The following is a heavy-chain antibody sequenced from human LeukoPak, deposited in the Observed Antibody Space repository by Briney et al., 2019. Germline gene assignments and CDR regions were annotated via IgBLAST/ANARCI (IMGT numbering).Heavy chain of an antibody. CDR3: ARLIRAGHWYFDL. CDR1: GGSISGYC. Sequence: SETLSLTCTVSGGSISGYCWSWIRQPPGKGLEWIGYIRNSGSTDYNPSLKSRVTISEDTSKNQFPLKLSSVTAADTAVYYCARLIRAGHWYFDLWGRGTRVTVSS. V-gene: IGHV4-59*08. CDR2: IRNSGST. D-gene: IGHD6-13*01. J-gene: IGHJ2*01.